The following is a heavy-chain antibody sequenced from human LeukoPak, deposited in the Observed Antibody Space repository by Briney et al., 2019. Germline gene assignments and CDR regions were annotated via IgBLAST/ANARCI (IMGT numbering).Heavy chain of an antibody. CDR3: ATGDVGASLGY. V-gene: IGHV1-69*01. CDR2: IIPIFGTA. J-gene: IGHJ4*02. CDR1: GGTFSSYA. Sequence: ASVKVSCKASGGTFSSYAISWVRQAPGQGLEWMGGIIPIFGTANYAQKFRGRVTITADESTSTAYMELSSLRSEDTAVYYCATGDVGASLGYWGQGTLVTVSS. D-gene: IGHD1-14*01.